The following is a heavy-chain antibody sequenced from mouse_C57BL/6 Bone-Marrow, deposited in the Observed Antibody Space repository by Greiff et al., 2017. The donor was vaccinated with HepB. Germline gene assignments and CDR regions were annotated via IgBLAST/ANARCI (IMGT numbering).Heavy chain of an antibody. CDR3: ARSGTTVVSHWYFDV. V-gene: IGHV1-63*01. CDR1: GYTFTNYW. D-gene: IGHD1-1*01. J-gene: IGHJ1*03. CDR2: IYPGGGYT. Sequence: QVQLKESGAELVRPGTSVKMSCKASGYTFTNYWIGWAKQRPGHGLEWIGDIYPGGGYTNYNEKFKGKATLTADKSSSTAYMQFSSLTSEDSAIYYCARSGTTVVSHWYFDVWGTGTTVTVSS.